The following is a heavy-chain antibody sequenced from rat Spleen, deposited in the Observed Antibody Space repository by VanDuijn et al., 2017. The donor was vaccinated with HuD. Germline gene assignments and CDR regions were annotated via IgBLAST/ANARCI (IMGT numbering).Heavy chain of an antibody. Sequence: EVQLVESGGGLVQPGRSLKLSCVASGFTFNNYWMTWIRQAPGKGLEWVASITNTGGSTYYPDSVKGRFTISRDNAKSTLYLQMNSLRSEDTATYYCTRDKDYGYNPYVMDAWGQGASVTVSS. CDR2: ITNTGGST. CDR1: GFTFNNYW. CDR3: TRDKDYGYNPYVMDA. J-gene: IGHJ4*01. D-gene: IGHD1-9*01. V-gene: IGHV5-31*01.